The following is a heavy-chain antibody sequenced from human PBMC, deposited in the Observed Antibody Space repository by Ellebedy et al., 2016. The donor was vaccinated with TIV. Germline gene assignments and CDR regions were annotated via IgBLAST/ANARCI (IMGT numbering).Heavy chain of an antibody. J-gene: IGHJ4*02. D-gene: IGHD3-22*01. V-gene: IGHV3-7*01. CDR3: AIDSSGYYDY. CDR1: GFTFSSYC. CDR2: IKPDGSEK. Sequence: GGSLRLXCAASGFTFSSYCMSWVRQAPGKGLEWVANIKPDGSEKYYVDSVKGRFTISRDNAKNSLYLQMNSLRAEDTAVYYCAIDSSGYYDYWGQGTLVTVSS.